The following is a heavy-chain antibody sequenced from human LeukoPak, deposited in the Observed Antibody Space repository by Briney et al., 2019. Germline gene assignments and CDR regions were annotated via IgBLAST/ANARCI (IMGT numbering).Heavy chain of an antibody. V-gene: IGHV1-46*01. J-gene: IGHJ4*02. Sequence: ASVKVSCKASGYTFTSYYMHWVRQAPGQGLEWMGIINPSGGSTSYAQKFQGRGTMTRDTFTSTVYMELSILRSEDTAVYYCARDRYGGSHGGDFDYWGQGTLVTVSS. CDR2: INPSGGST. CDR3: ARDRYGGSHGGDFDY. D-gene: IGHD1-26*01. CDR1: GYTFTSYY.